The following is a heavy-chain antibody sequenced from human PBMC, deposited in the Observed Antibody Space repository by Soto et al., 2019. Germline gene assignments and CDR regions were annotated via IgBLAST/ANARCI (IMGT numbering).Heavy chain of an antibody. D-gene: IGHD6-13*01. V-gene: IGHV4-39*01. CDR2: IYYSGST. Sequence: ETLSLTCTVSGGSISSSSYYWGWIRQPPGKGLEWIGSIYYSGSTYYNPSLKSRVTISVDTSKNQFSLKLSSVTAADTAVYYCARTPIAAAGTRWFDPWGQGTLVTVSS. CDR3: ARTPIAAAGTRWFDP. CDR1: GGSISSSSYY. J-gene: IGHJ5*02.